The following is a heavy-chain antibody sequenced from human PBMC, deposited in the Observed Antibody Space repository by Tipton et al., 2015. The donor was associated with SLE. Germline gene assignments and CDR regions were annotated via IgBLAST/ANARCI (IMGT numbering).Heavy chain of an antibody. CDR2: ISTSVNTV. D-gene: IGHD1/OR15-1a*01. J-gene: IGHJ2*01. CDR3: TRGGNWNTHWYFDL. Sequence: SLRLSCAASGFTFSDYYMTWIRQAPGKGLEWLSYISTSVNTVYYADSVKGRFTISRDNAKNSLYLQMNSLETEDTAVYYRTRGGNWNTHWYFDLWGRGTLVTVSS. V-gene: IGHV3-11*01. CDR1: GFTFSDYY.